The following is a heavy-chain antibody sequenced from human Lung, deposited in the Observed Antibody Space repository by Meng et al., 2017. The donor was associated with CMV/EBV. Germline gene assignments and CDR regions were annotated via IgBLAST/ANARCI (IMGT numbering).Heavy chain of an antibody. J-gene: IGHJ4*02. CDR1: GYSFTNFG. V-gene: IGHV1-18*01. D-gene: IGHD1-1*01. Sequence: QVQLVQSGAEVKKPGASVKVSCKASGYSFTNFGISWVRQAPGQGLEWMGWISAHNGNRNYAQKVQGRVTMTTDTSTSTAYMELRSLRSDDTAVYYCARDEGFQPNSYWGQGTLVTVSS. CDR3: ARDEGFQPNSY. CDR2: ISAHNGNR.